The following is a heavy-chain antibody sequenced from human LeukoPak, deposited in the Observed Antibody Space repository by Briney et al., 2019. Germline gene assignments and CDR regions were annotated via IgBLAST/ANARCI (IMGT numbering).Heavy chain of an antibody. CDR2: IYSGGYT. D-gene: IGHD2-15*01. Sequence: GGSLRLSCAASGFIVSSSYMSWVRQAPGMGLEWVSVIYSGGYTEHADSVKGRFIISRDNSKNTLYLQMNSLRDEDTAVYYCTRDPDHRGRTHDYWGQGTLVTVSS. CDR3: TRDPDHRGRTHDY. V-gene: IGHV3-66*01. J-gene: IGHJ4*02. CDR1: GFIVSSSY.